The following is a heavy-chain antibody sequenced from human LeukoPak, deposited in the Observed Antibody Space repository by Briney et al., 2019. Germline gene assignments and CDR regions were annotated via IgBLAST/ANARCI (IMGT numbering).Heavy chain of an antibody. J-gene: IGHJ4*02. CDR3: AKRDSSGSYPYYFDY. Sequence: PGGSLRLSCVASGFTFSTHAMSWDRLAPGKGLEWVSAIGGSDGSTYYADSVKGRFTISRDNSKDTLYLQMNSLRAEDTAVYYCAKRDSSGSYPYYFDYWGQGTLVTVSS. CDR1: GFTFSTHA. V-gene: IGHV3-23*01. CDR2: IGGSDGST. D-gene: IGHD3-22*01.